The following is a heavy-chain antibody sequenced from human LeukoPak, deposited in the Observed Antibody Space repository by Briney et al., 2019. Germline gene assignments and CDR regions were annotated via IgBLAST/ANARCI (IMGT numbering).Heavy chain of an antibody. V-gene: IGHV4-39*07. J-gene: IGHJ5*02. D-gene: IGHD5-12*01. CDR1: GGSISSSSYY. CDR3: ARVDQSGYDTRGWFDP. CDR2: IYYSGST. Sequence: SETLSLTCTVSGGSISSSSYYWGWIRQPPGKGLKWIGSIYYSGSTNYNPSLKSRVTISVDMSKNQFSLKLSSVTAADTAVYYCARVDQSGYDTRGWFDPWGQGTLVTVSS.